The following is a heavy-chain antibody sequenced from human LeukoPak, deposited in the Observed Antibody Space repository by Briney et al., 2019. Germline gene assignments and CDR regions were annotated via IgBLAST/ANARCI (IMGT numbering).Heavy chain of an antibody. CDR1: GGTFSSYA. Sequence: GASVKVSCKASGGTFSSYAISWVRQAPGQGLEWLGGIIPIFGTANYAQKFQGRVTITADESTSTAYMELSSLRSEDTAVYYCARSLRFLEWSYYYYYMDVWGKGTTVTVSS. CDR2: IIPIFGTA. CDR3: ARSLRFLEWSYYYYYMDV. V-gene: IGHV1-69*13. D-gene: IGHD3-3*01. J-gene: IGHJ6*03.